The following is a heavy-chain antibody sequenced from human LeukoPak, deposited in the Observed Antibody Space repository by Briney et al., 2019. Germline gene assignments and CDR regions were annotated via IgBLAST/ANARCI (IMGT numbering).Heavy chain of an antibody. Sequence: ASVKVSCKASGYTFTSYDINWVRQATGQVPEWMGWLSPNSGNTGYAQKFQGRVTMTRSTSMSTAYMELSSLGSEDTAVYYCARGPPNWGYDYWGQGTLVTVSS. D-gene: IGHD7-27*01. J-gene: IGHJ4*02. V-gene: IGHV1-8*01. CDR1: GYTFTSYD. CDR2: LSPNSGNT. CDR3: ARGPPNWGYDY.